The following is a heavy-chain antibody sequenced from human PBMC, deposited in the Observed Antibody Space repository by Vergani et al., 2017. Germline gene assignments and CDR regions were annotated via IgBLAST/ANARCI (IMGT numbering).Heavy chain of an antibody. V-gene: IGHV3-74*02. J-gene: IGHJ4*02. CDR1: AFTFSSYS. D-gene: IGHD3-10*01. CDR3: AGDVAGARDY. Sequence: EVQLVESGGGLVKPGGSLRLSCAASAFTFSSYSMNWVRQAPGKGLEWVSRINSDGSSTSYADSVKGRFTISRDNAKNTLYLQMNSLRVDDTAVYYCAGDVAGARDYWGQGTLVTVSS. CDR2: INSDGSST.